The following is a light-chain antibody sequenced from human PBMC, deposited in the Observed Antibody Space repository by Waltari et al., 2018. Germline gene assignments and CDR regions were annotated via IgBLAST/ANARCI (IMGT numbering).Light chain of an antibody. Sequence: DIQMTQSPSSLSASVGDRVTITCQASQDISNYLNWYQQKPGKAPKLLIYEASNLETGVPSMFSGSGSGTDFTFTISSLQPEDIATYYCQQCDNLPLTFGGGTKVEIK. CDR2: EAS. CDR1: QDISNY. V-gene: IGKV1-33*01. CDR3: QQCDNLPLT. J-gene: IGKJ4*01.